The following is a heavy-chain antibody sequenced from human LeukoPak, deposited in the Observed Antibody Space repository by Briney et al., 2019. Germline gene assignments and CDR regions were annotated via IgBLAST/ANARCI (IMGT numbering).Heavy chain of an antibody. Sequence: AVKDSCQATRGTLSSYEISWVRQAPGQGVDGMGRINPIFWTPNHAQKLQGRVTILANESTRTAYMELSSLRSEDTAVYYCAELHGGSTSPDAFCSWGKVTMVTVSS. J-gene: IGHJ3*02. D-gene: IGHD2-2*01. CDR1: RGTLSSYE. CDR2: INPIFWTP. V-gene: IGHV1-69*13. CDR3: AELHGGSTSPDAFCS.